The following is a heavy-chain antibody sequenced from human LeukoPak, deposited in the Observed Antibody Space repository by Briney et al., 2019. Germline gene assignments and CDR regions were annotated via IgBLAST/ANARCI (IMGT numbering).Heavy chain of an antibody. Sequence: SETLSLTCAVSGGSITSGVYSWSWVRQPAGKGLEWIGRFYGSGRPNYNPSLKSRVTMSVDTSKNQFSLKVTSVTAADTAVYYCARDSYNYGSGSLDYWGQGTLVTVSS. CDR1: GGSITSGVYS. CDR3: ARDSYNYGSGSLDY. J-gene: IGHJ4*02. CDR2: FYGSGRP. D-gene: IGHD5-18*01. V-gene: IGHV4-61*10.